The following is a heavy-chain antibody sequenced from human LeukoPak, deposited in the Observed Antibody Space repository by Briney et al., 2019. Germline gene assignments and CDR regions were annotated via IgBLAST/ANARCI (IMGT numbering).Heavy chain of an antibody. CDR1: GYTFTGYY. CDR3: ARDQDSSGYYLDY. V-gene: IGHV1-2*02. Sequence: ASVKVSCKASGYTFTGYYMHWVRQASGQGLEWMGWINPNSGGTNYAQKFQGRVTMTRDTSISTAYMELSRLRSDDTAVYYCARDQDSSGYYLDYWGQGTLVTVSS. CDR2: INPNSGGT. J-gene: IGHJ4*02. D-gene: IGHD3-22*01.